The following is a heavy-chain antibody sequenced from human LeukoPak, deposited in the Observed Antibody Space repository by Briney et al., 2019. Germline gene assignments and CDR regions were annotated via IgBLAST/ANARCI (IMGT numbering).Heavy chain of an antibody. D-gene: IGHD2-21*01. V-gene: IGHV4-34*01. CDR2: INHSGST. CDR3: ARGVISWFDP. CDR1: GGSFSGYY. Sequence: SGTLSLTCAVYGGSFSGYYWSWIRQPPGKGLEWIGEINHSGSTNYNPSLESRVTMSLDTSTNQFSLKLSSVTAADTAVYYCARGVISWFDPWGQGTLVTVSS. J-gene: IGHJ5*02.